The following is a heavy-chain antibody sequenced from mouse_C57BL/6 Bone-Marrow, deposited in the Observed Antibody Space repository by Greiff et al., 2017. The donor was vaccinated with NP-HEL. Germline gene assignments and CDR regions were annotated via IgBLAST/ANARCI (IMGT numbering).Heavy chain of an antibody. J-gene: IGHJ3*01. CDR2: IDPNSGGT. D-gene: IGHD2-3*01. V-gene: IGHV1-72*01. CDR3: ARDGYYGFAY. CDR1: GYTFTSYW. Sequence: VQLQQPGAELVKPGASVKLSCKASGYTFTSYWMHWVKQRPGRGLEWIGSIDPNSGGTKYNEKFKSKATLTVDKPSSTAYMQLSSLTSEDSAVYYCARDGYYGFAYWGQGTLVTVSA.